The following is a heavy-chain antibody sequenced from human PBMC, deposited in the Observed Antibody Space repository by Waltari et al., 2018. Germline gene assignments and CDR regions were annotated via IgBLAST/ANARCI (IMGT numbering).Heavy chain of an antibody. Sequence: QLQLQESGPGLVKPSETLSLPCTVSGGSISSESYYWGWIRQPPGKGLEWLGIISYSGSTYYNPSLKSRVTISVDTSKNQFSLKLSSVTAADTAVYYCARLSYHIVTGYGWFDPWGLGTLVTVSS. D-gene: IGHD3-9*01. V-gene: IGHV4-39*01. CDR2: ISYSGST. J-gene: IGHJ5*02. CDR3: ARLSYHIVTGYGWFDP. CDR1: GGSISSESYY.